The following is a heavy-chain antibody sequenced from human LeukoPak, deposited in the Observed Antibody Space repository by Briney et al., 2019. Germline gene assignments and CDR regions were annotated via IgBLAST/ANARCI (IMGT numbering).Heavy chain of an antibody. V-gene: IGHV3-74*01. D-gene: IGHD5-12*01. Sequence: GRSLRLSCAASGFTSSRHWMHWVRQAPGKGLVWVSRINSDGSSTSYADSVKGRFTISRDNAKNTLYLQMNSLRAEDTAVYYCKSGIVATIGDYWGQGTLVTASS. CDR2: INSDGSST. CDR3: KSGIVATIGDY. J-gene: IGHJ4*02. CDR1: GFTSSRHW.